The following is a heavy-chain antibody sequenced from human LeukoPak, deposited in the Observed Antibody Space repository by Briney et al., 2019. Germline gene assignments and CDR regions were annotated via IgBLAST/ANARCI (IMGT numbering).Heavy chain of an antibody. J-gene: IGHJ4*02. Sequence: GGSLRLSCAASGFTFSSYWMSWVRQAPGKGLEWVANIKQDGSEKYYVDSVKGRFTISRDNSKNTLYLQMNSLRAEDTAVYYCARDLAVTTFDYWGQGTLVTVSS. D-gene: IGHD4-17*01. V-gene: IGHV3-7*01. CDR2: IKQDGSEK. CDR1: GFTFSSYW. CDR3: ARDLAVTTFDY.